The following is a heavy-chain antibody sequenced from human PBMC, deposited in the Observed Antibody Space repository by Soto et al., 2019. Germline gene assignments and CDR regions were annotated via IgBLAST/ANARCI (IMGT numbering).Heavy chain of an antibody. CDR3: ARPGAAYGLDV. V-gene: IGHV4-39*01. CDR2: IHYHSGST. J-gene: IGHJ6*02. CDR1: GASITRSSYY. Sequence: QLPLHESGPGLVKPSETLSLTCSVSGASITRSSYYWAWIRQPPGKGLEWIASIHYHSGSTYSDPSLKGRVLISVDASKNHFSLNLSSVNAADTAVYYCARPGAAYGLDVWGQGTTVTVSS.